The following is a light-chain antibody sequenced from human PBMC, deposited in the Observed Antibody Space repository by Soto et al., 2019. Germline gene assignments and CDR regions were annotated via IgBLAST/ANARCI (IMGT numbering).Light chain of an antibody. CDR3: LQYGNAPWA. V-gene: IGKV3-20*01. CDR1: QTVSSNY. Sequence: DIVLTHCPRTLSLSPTQRATLSSWASQTVSSNYLAWFQQKPGQAPRLLISGASNRATGIPDRFSGSGSGTDFTLTIGRLEPEDSAVYYCLQYGNAPWAFGQGTKV. J-gene: IGKJ1*01. CDR2: GAS.